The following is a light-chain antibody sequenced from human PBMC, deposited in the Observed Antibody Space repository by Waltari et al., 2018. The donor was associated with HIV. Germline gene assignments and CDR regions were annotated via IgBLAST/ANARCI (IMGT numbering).Light chain of an antibody. CDR2: RND. Sequence: QSVLTQPPSASGTPGQTVTIPCSGSNSHIGNNYVYWYQQFSGMPPTLLSFRNDQRPSGVPDRFSGSKSGTSASLAVSGLRSEDEADYFCSSSDDSLRQYVFGGGTRLTV. CDR3: SSSDDSLRQYV. V-gene: IGLV1-47*01. CDR1: NSHIGNNY. J-gene: IGLJ6*01.